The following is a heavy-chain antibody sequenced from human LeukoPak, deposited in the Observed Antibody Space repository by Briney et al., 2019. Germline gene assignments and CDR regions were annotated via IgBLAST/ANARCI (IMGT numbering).Heavy chain of an antibody. V-gene: IGHV3-23*01. D-gene: IGHD3-3*01. CDR3: AKASIFGDTKYFQH. CDR1: GFTFSSYA. J-gene: IGHJ1*01. CDR2: VSSSGGST. Sequence: GGSLRLSCAASGFTFSSYAMSWVRQAPGKGLEWVSGVSSSGGSTYYTDSVKGRFTISRDNSKNTLYLKMNSLRAEDTAVYYCAKASIFGDTKYFQHWGQGTLVTVSS.